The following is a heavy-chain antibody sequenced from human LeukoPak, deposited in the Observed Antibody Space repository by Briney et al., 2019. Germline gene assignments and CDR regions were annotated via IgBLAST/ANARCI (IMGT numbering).Heavy chain of an antibody. CDR1: GFTFSSYA. V-gene: IGHV3-23*01. D-gene: IGHD1-1*01. CDR3: VQETGHNWGYLDY. Sequence: GGSLRLSCAASGFTFSSYAMNWVRQAPGKGLEWVSSVTNSGGSTYYADSVKGRFAISRDNSKNTLYLQMNTLRADDTAVYYCVQETGHNWGYLDYWGQGTLVTVSS. J-gene: IGHJ4*02. CDR2: VTNSGGST.